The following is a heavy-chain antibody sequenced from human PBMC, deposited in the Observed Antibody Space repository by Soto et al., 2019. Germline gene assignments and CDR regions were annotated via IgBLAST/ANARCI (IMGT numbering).Heavy chain of an antibody. D-gene: IGHD3-3*01. Sequence: ASVKVSCKASGYTFTSYDINWVRQATGQGLEWMGWMNPNSGNTGYAQKFKGRVTMTRNTSISTAYIELSNLRSEDTAVYYCARVPSITIFGVVIAPYMDVWGKGTTVTVSS. V-gene: IGHV1-8*01. J-gene: IGHJ6*03. CDR3: ARVPSITIFGVVIAPYMDV. CDR2: MNPNSGNT. CDR1: GYTFTSYD.